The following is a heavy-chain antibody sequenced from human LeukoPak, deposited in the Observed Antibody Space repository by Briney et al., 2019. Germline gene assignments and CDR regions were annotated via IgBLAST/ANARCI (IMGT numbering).Heavy chain of an antibody. CDR2: ISSSSNTI. CDR1: GFTFSSYN. Sequence: AGGSLRLSCAASGFTFSSYNMNWVRQAPGKGLEWVSYISSSSNTIYYADSVKGRFTISRDNAKNSLYLQMNSLRAEDTAVYYCATESGTYSGTCFDYWGQGTLITVSS. D-gene: IGHD1-26*01. CDR3: ATESGTYSGTCFDY. V-gene: IGHV3-48*01. J-gene: IGHJ4*02.